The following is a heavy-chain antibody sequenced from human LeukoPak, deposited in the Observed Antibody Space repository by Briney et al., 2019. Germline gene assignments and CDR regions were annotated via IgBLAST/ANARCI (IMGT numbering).Heavy chain of an antibody. J-gene: IGHJ2*01. Sequence: GGSLRLSCAASGFTFNDYYMSWVRQAPGRGLEWISYISFSGSTTFYADSVRGRFTISRDNAKNTLYLQMDSLRAEDTAVYYCAKSTGVSSGSPGYTSGWYVWHFDLWGRGTLVTVSS. CDR1: GFTFNDYY. CDR2: ISFSGSTT. CDR3: AKSTGVSSGSPGYTSGWYVWHFDL. D-gene: IGHD6-19*01. V-gene: IGHV3-11*04.